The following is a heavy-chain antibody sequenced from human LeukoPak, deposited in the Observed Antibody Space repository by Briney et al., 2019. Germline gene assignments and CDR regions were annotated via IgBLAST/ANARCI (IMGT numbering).Heavy chain of an antibody. CDR1: GGSFSGYY. V-gene: IGHV4-34*01. CDR2: INHSGST. Sequence: SETLSLTCAVYGGSFSGYYWSWIRQPPGKGLEWIGEINHSGSTNYNPSLKSQVTISVDTSKNQFSLKLSSVTAADTAVYYCARGFEVPAAISYYYMDVWGKGTTVTVSS. J-gene: IGHJ6*03. D-gene: IGHD2-2*01. CDR3: ARGFEVPAAISYYYMDV.